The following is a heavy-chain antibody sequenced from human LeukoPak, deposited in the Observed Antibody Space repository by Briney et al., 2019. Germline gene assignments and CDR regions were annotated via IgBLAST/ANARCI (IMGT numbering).Heavy chain of an antibody. CDR2: INHSGST. Sequence: SETLSFTCAVYGGSFSGYYWSWIRQPPGKGLEWIGEINHSGSTNYNPSLKSRVTISVDTSKNQFSLKLSSVTAADTAVYYCARGRAVTTVHYYYGMDVWGQGTTVTVSS. J-gene: IGHJ6*02. CDR1: GGSFSGYY. V-gene: IGHV4-34*01. CDR3: ARGRAVTTVHYYYGMDV. D-gene: IGHD4-17*01.